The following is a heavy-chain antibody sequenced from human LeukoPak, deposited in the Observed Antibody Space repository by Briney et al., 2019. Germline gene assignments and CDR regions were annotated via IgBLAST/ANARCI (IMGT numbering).Heavy chain of an antibody. D-gene: IGHD6-13*01. CDR1: GGSISSSSYY. J-gene: IGHJ4*02. Sequence: SETLSLTCTVSGGSISSSSYYWGWIRQPPGKGLEWIGSIYYSGSTYYNPSLKSRVTISVDTSKNQFSPKLSSVTAADTAVYYCARLAAGYFDYWGQGTLVTVSS. V-gene: IGHV4-39*01. CDR3: ARLAAGYFDY. CDR2: IYYSGST.